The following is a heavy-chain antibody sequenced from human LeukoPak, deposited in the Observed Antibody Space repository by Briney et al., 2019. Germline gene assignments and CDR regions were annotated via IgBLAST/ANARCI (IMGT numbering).Heavy chain of an antibody. Sequence: SVKVSCKASGGTISSYAISWVRQAPGQGLEWMGGIIPIFGTANYAQKFQGRVTITADESTSTAYMELSSLRSEDTAVYYCARVSCSSTSCYDRFDYWGQGTPVTVSS. CDR2: IIPIFGTA. V-gene: IGHV1-69*13. CDR1: GGTISSYA. CDR3: ARVSCSSTSCYDRFDY. J-gene: IGHJ4*02. D-gene: IGHD2-2*01.